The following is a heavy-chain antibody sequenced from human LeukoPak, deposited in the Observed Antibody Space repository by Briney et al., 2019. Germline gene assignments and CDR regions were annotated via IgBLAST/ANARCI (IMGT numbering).Heavy chain of an antibody. CDR2: IYSGGST. CDR3: ARDPLNRRWGSYYFDY. CDR1: GFTVSSNY. J-gene: IGHJ4*02. D-gene: IGHD1-14*01. Sequence: PGGSLRLSCAASGFTVSSNYMSWVRQAPGKGLEWVSVIYSGGSTYYADSVKGRFTISRDNSKSTVYLQVNSLRSEDTAVFYCARDPLNRRWGSYYFDYWGQGTLVTVSS. V-gene: IGHV3-53*05.